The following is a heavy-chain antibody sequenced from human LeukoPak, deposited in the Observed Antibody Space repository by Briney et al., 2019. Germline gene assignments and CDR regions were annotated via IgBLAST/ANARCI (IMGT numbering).Heavy chain of an antibody. CDR3: ARIRDGYNDAYDI. Sequence: SVKVSCKASGGTFSNFAISWVRQAPGQGLEWMGGIINMFGTTNYAQKFQGRVTITADKTTSIAYMDLSSLRSEDTAIYYCARIRDGYNDAYDIWGQGTVVTVPS. J-gene: IGHJ3*02. D-gene: IGHD5-24*01. CDR1: GGTFSNFA. CDR2: IINMFGTT. V-gene: IGHV1-69*06.